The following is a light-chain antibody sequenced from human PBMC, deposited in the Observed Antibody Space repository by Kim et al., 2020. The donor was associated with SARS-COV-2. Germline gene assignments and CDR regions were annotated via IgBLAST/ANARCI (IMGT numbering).Light chain of an antibody. Sequence: EIVLTQSPDTLSLSPGERATLSCRASEDVGSTYLACFQQKPGQAPRLLIFGASNRASGIPDRFSGSGSGTDFTLTISRLEPEDFAVYYCQQYVSSAQIAFGQGTRLEIK. CDR3: QQYVSSAQIA. CDR1: EDVGSTY. V-gene: IGKV3-20*01. CDR2: GAS. J-gene: IGKJ5*01.